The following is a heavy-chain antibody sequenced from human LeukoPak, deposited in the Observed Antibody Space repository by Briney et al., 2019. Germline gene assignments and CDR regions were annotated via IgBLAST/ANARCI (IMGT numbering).Heavy chain of an antibody. J-gene: IGHJ5*02. Sequence: ASVKVSCKASGYTFTGYYMHWVRQAPGQGLGWMGWINPNSGGTNYAQKFQGRVTMTRDTSISTAYMELSRLRSDDTAVYYCARDGEVTSDIVVVPAGGNWFDPWGQGTLVTVSS. D-gene: IGHD2-2*01. CDR1: GYTFTGYY. V-gene: IGHV1-2*02. CDR2: INPNSGGT. CDR3: ARDGEVTSDIVVVPAGGNWFDP.